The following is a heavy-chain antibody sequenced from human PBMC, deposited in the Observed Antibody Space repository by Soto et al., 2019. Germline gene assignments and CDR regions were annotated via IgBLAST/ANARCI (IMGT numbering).Heavy chain of an antibody. V-gene: IGHV1-2*02. Sequence: SXKVSFKASGYTXTGYYMHLVRQAPGQGLEWIGWINHNSGGKNYAQKFQGRVTMTRDTSISTAYIELSRLRSYDTPVYYCARGMYYDFWSGAYYFDYWGQGTLGTVS. CDR1: GYTXTGYY. CDR2: INHNSGGK. CDR3: ARGMYYDFWSGAYYFDY. D-gene: IGHD3-3*01. J-gene: IGHJ4*02.